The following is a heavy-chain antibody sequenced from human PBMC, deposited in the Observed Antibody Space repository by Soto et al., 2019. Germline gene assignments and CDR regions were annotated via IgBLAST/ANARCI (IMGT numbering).Heavy chain of an antibody. D-gene: IGHD3-3*01. CDR2: INHSGST. J-gene: IGHJ5*02. Sequence: SETLSLTCAVYGGSFSGYYWSWIRQPPGKGLEWIGEINHSGSTNYNPSLKSRVTISVDTSKNQFSLKLSSVTAADTAVYYCARGGYDFWSGYSVNWFDPWGQGTLVTVSS. CDR3: ARGGYDFWSGYSVNWFDP. CDR1: GGSFSGYY. V-gene: IGHV4-34*01.